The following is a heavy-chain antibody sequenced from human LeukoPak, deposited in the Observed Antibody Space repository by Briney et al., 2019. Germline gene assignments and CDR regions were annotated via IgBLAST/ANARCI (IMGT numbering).Heavy chain of an antibody. CDR1: GYTLTELS. CDR3: ATTITMVRGTESDY. J-gene: IGHJ4*02. D-gene: IGHD3-10*01. V-gene: IGHV1-24*01. Sequence: ASVKVSCKVSGYTLTELSMHWVRQAPGKGLEWMGGFDPEDGETIYAQKFQGRVTMTEDTSTDTAYMELSSLRSEDTAVYYCATTITMVRGTESDYWGQGTLVTVSS. CDR2: FDPEDGET.